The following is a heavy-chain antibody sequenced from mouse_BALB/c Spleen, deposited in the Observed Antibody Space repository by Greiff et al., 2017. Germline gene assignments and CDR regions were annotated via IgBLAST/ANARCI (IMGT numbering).Heavy chain of an antibody. CDR2: ISSGGSYT. V-gene: IGHV5-6-4*01. CDR1: GFTFSSYT. J-gene: IGHJ2*01. Sequence: EVKVVESGGGLVKPGGSLKLSCAASGFTFSSYTMSWVRQTPEKRLEWVATISSGGSYTYYPDSVKGRFTISRDNAKNTLYLQMSSLKSEDTAMYYCTRESGRDRGYYFDYWGQGTTLTVSS. D-gene: IGHD3-1*01. CDR3: TRESGRDRGYYFDY.